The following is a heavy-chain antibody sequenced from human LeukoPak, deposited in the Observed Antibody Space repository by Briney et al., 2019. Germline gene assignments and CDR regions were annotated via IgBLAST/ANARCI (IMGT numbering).Heavy chain of an antibody. D-gene: IGHD3-22*01. CDR2: INPSGGST. V-gene: IGHV1-46*01. J-gene: IGHJ4*02. Sequence: GASVKVSCKASGYTFTSYYMHWVRQAPGQGLEWMGIINPSGGSTSYAQRFQGRVTMTRDTSTSTVYMGLSSLRSEDTAVYYCARGGVVVTPITDWGQGTLVTVSS. CDR3: ARGGVVVTPITD. CDR1: GYTFTSYY.